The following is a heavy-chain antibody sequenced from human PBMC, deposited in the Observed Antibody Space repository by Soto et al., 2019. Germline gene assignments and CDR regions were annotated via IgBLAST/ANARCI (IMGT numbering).Heavy chain of an antibody. J-gene: IGHJ4*02. CDR3: ARRATEGHFDS. Sequence: QVHLVQSGAEVKKPGASVIVSCKASGYTFTDDFIHWVRQAPGQGLEWVGWINPNSGDTGYAQNFQGRVTMTRDTSMNTAYIELSRPGSDDQDVYYCARRATEGHFDSWGQGTLVTVSS. CDR1: GYTFTDDF. V-gene: IGHV1-2*02. D-gene: IGHD2-21*02. CDR2: INPNSGDT.